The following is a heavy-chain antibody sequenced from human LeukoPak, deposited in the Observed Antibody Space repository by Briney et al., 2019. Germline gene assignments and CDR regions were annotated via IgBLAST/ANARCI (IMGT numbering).Heavy chain of an antibody. V-gene: IGHV3-72*01. D-gene: IGHD2-2*02. CDR2: ARNKANSYTT. J-gene: IGHJ4*02. CDR3: ARTYCSSTSCYKFFDY. Sequence: GGSLRLSCAASGFTFSDHYMDWVRQAPGKGLEWVGRARNKANSYTTEYTASVKGRFTISSDDSKNSLYLQMHSLKTEDTAVYYCARTYCSSTSCYKFFDYWGQGTLVTVSS. CDR1: GFTFSDHY.